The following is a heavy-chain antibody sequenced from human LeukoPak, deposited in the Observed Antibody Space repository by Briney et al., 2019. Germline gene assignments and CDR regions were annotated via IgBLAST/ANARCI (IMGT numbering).Heavy chain of an antibody. D-gene: IGHD1-14*01. J-gene: IGHJ4*02. Sequence: GGSLRLSCVASGFAFETYTMSWVRQAPGKGLEWVANINQGGSDKYYVDSVKGRFTISRDNANNLLYLQMNSLRGEDTAVYYCTRDRSRAEDDWGQGTLVTVSS. V-gene: IGHV3-7*01. CDR1: GFAFETYT. CDR2: INQGGSDK. CDR3: TRDRSRAEDD.